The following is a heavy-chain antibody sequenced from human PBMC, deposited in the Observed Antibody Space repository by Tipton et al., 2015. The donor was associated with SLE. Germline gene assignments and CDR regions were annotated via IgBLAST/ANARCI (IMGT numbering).Heavy chain of an antibody. Sequence: TLSLTCTVSGDSISSRSDYWAWIRQPPGKGLEWIGRIFYSGNTNYNPSLKSRVTISRDTSKNQFSLSLSSVTTADTAIYYCSRRIPPPSAPAYYGPLLVAFDVWGPGASVTVSS. CDR1: GDSISSRSDY. J-gene: IGHJ3*01. CDR3: SRRIPPPSAPAYYGPLLVAFDV. CDR2: IFYSGNT. D-gene: IGHD3-10*01. V-gene: IGHV4-39*01.